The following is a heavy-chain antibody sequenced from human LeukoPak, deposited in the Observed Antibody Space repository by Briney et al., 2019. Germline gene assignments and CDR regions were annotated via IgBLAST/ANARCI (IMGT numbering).Heavy chain of an antibody. Sequence: SETLSLTCTVSSGSISGGYWSWIRQPPGRGLEWIGYVYTSGSTNYNPSLKSRVTISVDTSKSQFALKLSSVTAADTAVYYCAKSYFDYSTYYSYYFNLWGQGALVTVSS. D-gene: IGHD4-11*01. CDR1: SGSISGGY. CDR3: AKSYFDYSTYYSYYFNL. V-gene: IGHV4-4*09. CDR2: VYTSGST. J-gene: IGHJ4*02.